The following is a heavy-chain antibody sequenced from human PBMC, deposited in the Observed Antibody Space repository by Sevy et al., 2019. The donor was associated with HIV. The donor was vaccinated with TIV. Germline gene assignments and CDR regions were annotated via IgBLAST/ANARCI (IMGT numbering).Heavy chain of an antibody. CDR3: ARRPDFGVVIPTGVMDV. CDR2: IIGSGGST. D-gene: IGHD3-3*01. J-gene: IGHJ6*02. CDR1: GFTFSTYA. Sequence: GGSLRLSCAASGFTFSTYAMTWVRQAPGKGLQWVSAIIGSGGSTYYADSVKGRFTISRDNSKNTMYLQMNSLRAEDTAVYYCARRPDFGVVIPTGVMDVWGQGTTVTVSS. V-gene: IGHV3-23*01.